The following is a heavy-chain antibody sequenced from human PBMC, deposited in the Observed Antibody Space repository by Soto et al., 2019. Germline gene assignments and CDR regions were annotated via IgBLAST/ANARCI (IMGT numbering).Heavy chain of an antibody. J-gene: IGHJ4*02. CDR1: GITVSSNY. Sequence: GGSLRLSCAASGITVSSNYMSWVRQAPGKGLEWVSVIYSGGSTYYADSVKGRFTISRDNSKNTLYLQMNSLRAEDTAVYYCARDLVDTAMDDTYYFDYWGQGTLVTVSS. CDR2: IYSGGST. CDR3: ARDLVDTAMDDTYYFDY. V-gene: IGHV3-66*01. D-gene: IGHD5-18*01.